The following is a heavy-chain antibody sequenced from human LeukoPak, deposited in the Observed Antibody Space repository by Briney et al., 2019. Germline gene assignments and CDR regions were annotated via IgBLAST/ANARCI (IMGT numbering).Heavy chain of an antibody. J-gene: IGHJ4*02. CDR3: ASDKKRGPLDY. CDR2: FSWSSGSI. Sequence: GGSLRLSCAASGFTSNDNAMHWVRQAPGKGLEWVSGFSWSSGSIGYADSVKGRFTISRDNAKNSLHLQMDSLRAEDTALYYCASDKKRGPLDYWGQGTLVTVSS. CDR1: GFTSNDNA. V-gene: IGHV3-9*02.